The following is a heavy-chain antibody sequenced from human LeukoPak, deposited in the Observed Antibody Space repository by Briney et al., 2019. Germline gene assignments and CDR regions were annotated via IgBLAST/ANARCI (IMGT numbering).Heavy chain of an antibody. J-gene: IGHJ4*02. D-gene: IGHD3-22*01. Sequence: SVKVSCKASGFTFTSSAMQWVRQARGQLLERIGWIVVGSGNTNYAQKFQERVTITRDMSTSTAYMALSSLRSEDTAVYDCAATVRPSITMIVVAPDYWGQGTLVTVSS. CDR3: AATVRPSITMIVVAPDY. V-gene: IGHV1-58*02. CDR2: IVVGSGNT. CDR1: GFTFTSSA.